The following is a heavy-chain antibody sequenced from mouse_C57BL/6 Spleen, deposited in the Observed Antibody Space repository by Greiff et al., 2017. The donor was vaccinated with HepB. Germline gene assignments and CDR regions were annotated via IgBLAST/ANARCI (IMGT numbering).Heavy chain of an antibody. J-gene: IGHJ2*01. CDR1: GYSFTGYY. V-gene: IGHV1-42*01. D-gene: IGHD1-1*01. CDR3: ARRRIITTVVATGYFDY. Sequence: EVQLQQSGPELVKPGASVKISCKASGYSFTGYYMNWVKQSPEKSLEWIGEINPSTGGTTYNQKFKAKATLTVDKSSSTAYMQLKSLTSEDSAVYYGARRRIITTVVATGYFDYWGQGTTLTVSS. CDR2: INPSTGGT.